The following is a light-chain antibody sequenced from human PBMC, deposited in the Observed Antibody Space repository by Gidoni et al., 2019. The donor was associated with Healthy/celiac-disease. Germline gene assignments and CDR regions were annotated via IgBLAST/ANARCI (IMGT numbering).Light chain of an antibody. CDR3: QQYNNWPVS. CDR2: GAS. CDR1: QSVSSN. V-gene: IGKV3-15*01. J-gene: IGKJ2*03. Sequence: EIVMTQSPATLPVSPGERATLSCRASQSVSSNLAWYQQKPGQAPRLLIYGASTRVTGIPARFSGSGSGTEFTLTISSLRSEDFAVYHCQQYNNWPVSFGQGTKLEIK.